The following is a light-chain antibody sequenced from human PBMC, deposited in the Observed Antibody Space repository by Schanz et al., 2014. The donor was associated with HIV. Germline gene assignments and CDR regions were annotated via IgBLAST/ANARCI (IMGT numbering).Light chain of an antibody. J-gene: IGLJ3*02. CDR3: QTWGTGIRV. V-gene: IGLV4-60*03. CDR1: SGHSSYI. Sequence: QLVLTQSSSASASLGSSVKLTCTLSSGHSSYIIAWHQQQPGKAPRYLMRLEGSGNYNKGSGVPDRFSGSSSGADRYLTISSLQSEDEADYYCQTWGTGIRVFGGGTKLTVL. CDR2: LEGSGNY.